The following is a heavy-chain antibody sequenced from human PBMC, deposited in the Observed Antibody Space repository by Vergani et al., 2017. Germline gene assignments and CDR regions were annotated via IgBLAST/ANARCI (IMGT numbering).Heavy chain of an antibody. D-gene: IGHD3-22*01. CDR3: ARNSGYYHSTDAFDI. J-gene: IGHJ3*02. CDR2: ISSSSSYI. V-gene: IGHV3-21*01. CDR1: GFTFSSYS. Sequence: EVQLVESGGGLVQPGGSLRLSCAASGFTFSSYSMNWVRQAPGKGLEWVSSISSSSSYIYYADSVKGRFTISRDNAKNSLYLQMNSLRAEDTAVYYCARNSGYYHSTDAFDIWGQGTMVTVSS.